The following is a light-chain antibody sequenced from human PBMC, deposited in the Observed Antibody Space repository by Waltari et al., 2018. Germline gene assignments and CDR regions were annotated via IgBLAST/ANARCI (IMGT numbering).Light chain of an antibody. V-gene: IGLV2-23*02. Sequence: QSALTQPASVSASPGQSLSITCTGTSSDRGSYALVAWYQQHPDKAPKLIIYEVDKRPSGVSDRFSGSKSGNTASLTISGLQAEDEALYFCSSYSYSSAWPFGGGTLVTVL. CDR1: SSDRGSYAL. J-gene: IGLJ3*02. CDR2: EVD. CDR3: SSYSYSSAWP.